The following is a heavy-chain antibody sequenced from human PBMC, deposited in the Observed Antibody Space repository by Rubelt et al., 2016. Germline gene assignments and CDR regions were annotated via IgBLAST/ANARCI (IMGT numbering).Heavy chain of an antibody. CDR2: IRSKTYGGTT. CDR3: TGVVAGAASFDH. Sequence: AMSWFRQAPGKELEWVGFIRSKTYGGTTEYAASVKGRFTISRDDSKSIAFLQMNSLKTEDTAVYYCTGVVAGAASFDHWGQGTLVTVSS. J-gene: IGHJ4*02. V-gene: IGHV3-49*03. D-gene: IGHD6-19*01. CDR1: A.